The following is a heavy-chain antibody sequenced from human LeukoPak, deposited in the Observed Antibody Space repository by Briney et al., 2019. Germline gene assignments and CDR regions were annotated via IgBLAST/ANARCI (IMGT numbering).Heavy chain of an antibody. D-gene: IGHD2-2*01. Sequence: ASVKLSCKASGYILSNNGITWVRQAPGQGLEWMGWFTVYNGHTNYAQKFQDRVTMTTDTSANTAYMELRSLRSDDTAVYYCARDFEGQTPVVPAAYSLDYWGQGALVTVSS. V-gene: IGHV1-18*01. J-gene: IGHJ4*02. CDR3: ARDFEGQTPVVPAAYSLDY. CDR2: FTVYNGHT. CDR1: GYILSNNG.